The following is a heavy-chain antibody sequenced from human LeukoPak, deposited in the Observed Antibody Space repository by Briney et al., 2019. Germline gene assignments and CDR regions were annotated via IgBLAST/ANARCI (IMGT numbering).Heavy chain of an antibody. V-gene: IGHV1-2*02. CDR1: GYIFTGYY. Sequence: GASVKVSCKASGYIFTGYYMHWVRQAPGQGLEWMGWINPNSGGTNYAQKFQGRVTMTRDTSISTAYMGLSRLRSDDTAVYYCARDIISGSSWYGYWGQGTLATVSS. CDR3: ARDIISGSSWYGY. J-gene: IGHJ4*02. CDR2: INPNSGGT. D-gene: IGHD6-13*01.